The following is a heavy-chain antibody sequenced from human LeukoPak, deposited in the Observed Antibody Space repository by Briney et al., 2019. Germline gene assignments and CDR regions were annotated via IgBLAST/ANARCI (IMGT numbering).Heavy chain of an antibody. V-gene: IGHV3-43*02. CDR1: GFTFDDYA. CDR3: AKDILLYYDSSGYFDY. Sequence: GGSLRLSRAASGFTFDDYAMHWVRQAPGKGLEWVSLISGDGGSTYYADSVKGRFTISRDNSKNSLYLQMNSLRTEDTALYYCAKDILLYYDSSGYFDYWGQGTLVTVSS. J-gene: IGHJ4*02. CDR2: ISGDGGST. D-gene: IGHD3-22*01.